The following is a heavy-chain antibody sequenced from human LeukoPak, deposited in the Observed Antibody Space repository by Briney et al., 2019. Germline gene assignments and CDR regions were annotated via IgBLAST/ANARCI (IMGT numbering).Heavy chain of an antibody. Sequence: GGSVRLSCAASGFTFSSYWMHWVRQAPGKGLVWVSRINTEGSSTSYADSVKGRFTISRDNAKNTLYLQMNSLSAEDTAVYYCARRGYCSSTSCYDTYYYYYMDVWGKGTTVIFSS. V-gene: IGHV3-74*01. J-gene: IGHJ6*03. CDR2: INTEGSST. CDR1: GFTFSSYW. CDR3: ARRGYCSSTSCYDTYYYYYMDV. D-gene: IGHD2-2*01.